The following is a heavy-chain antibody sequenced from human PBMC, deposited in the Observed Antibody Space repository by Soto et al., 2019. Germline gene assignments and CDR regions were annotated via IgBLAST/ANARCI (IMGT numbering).Heavy chain of an antibody. CDR2: ISPYNGKT. Sequence: QVQLVQSGAEVKKPGASVKVSCKTSGYTFTSYGISWVRQTAGQGLEWMGWISPYNGKTNYAQKVQGRVTMTTDTSTSTAYMELRSLRSDDTAVYYCARDYSSGWSTNFWGKGENWFDPWGQGTLLTVSS. J-gene: IGHJ5*02. CDR3: ARDYSSGWSTNFWGKGENWFDP. CDR1: GYTFTSYG. V-gene: IGHV1-18*01. D-gene: IGHD6-19*01.